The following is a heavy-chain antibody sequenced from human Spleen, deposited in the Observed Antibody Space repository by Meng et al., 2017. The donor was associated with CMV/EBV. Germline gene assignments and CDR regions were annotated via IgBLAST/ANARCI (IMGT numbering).Heavy chain of an antibody. CDR2: ISGSSNTI. J-gene: IGHJ2*01. D-gene: IGHD2-2*02. CDR1: SDYY. Sequence: SDYYMGWIRQAPGKGLEWVSFISGSSNTIYYADSVKGRFTVSRDYAKKSVYLQMNSLRAEDTAMYYCARDGLYCSSTSCYSYWYFDLWGRGTLATVSS. CDR3: ARDGLYCSSTSCYSYWYFDL. V-gene: IGHV3-11*04.